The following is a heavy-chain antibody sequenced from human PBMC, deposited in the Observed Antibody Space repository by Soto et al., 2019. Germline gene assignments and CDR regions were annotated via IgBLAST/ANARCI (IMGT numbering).Heavy chain of an antibody. J-gene: IGHJ3*02. V-gene: IGHV3-15*01. Sequence: SCKASGGTFSSYAISWVRQAPGKGLEWVGRIKSKTDGGTADYAAPVKGRFTISRDDSKNTLYLQMNSLKTEDTAVYYCTRGGGAFDIWGQGTMVTVSS. D-gene: IGHD2-15*01. CDR1: GGTFSSYA. CDR2: IKSKTDGGTA. CDR3: TRGGGAFDI.